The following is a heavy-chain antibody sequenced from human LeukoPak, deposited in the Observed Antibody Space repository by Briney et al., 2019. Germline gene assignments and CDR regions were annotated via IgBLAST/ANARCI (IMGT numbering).Heavy chain of an antibody. CDR3: ARAAYYDSSGHPGAFDI. CDR2: ISSSSSYI. J-gene: IGHJ3*02. CDR1: GFTFSSYS. V-gene: IGHV3-21*01. D-gene: IGHD3-22*01. Sequence: GGSLRLSCAASGFTFSSYSMNWVRQAPGKGLEWVSSISSSSSYIYYADSVKGRFTISRDNAKNSLYPQMNSLRAEDTAVYYCARAAYYDSSGHPGAFDIWGQGTMVTVSS.